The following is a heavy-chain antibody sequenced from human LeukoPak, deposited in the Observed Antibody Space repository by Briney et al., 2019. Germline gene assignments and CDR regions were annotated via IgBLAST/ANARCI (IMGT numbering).Heavy chain of an antibody. V-gene: IGHV3-53*01. CDR1: GFTVSSNY. D-gene: IGHD5-12*01. CDR3: ARHPPLDINGGY. J-gene: IGHJ4*02. Sequence: GSLRLSCAASGFTVSSNYMSWVCQAPGKGLEWVSVIYSGGSTYYADSVKGRFTISRDNSKNTLYLQMNSLRAEDTAVYYCARHPPLDINGGYWGQGTLVTVSS. CDR2: IYSGGST.